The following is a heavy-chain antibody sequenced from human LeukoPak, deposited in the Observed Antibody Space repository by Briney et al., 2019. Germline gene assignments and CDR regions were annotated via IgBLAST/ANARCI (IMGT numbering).Heavy chain of an antibody. CDR3: ARKAYSYGYALDS. CDR1: GGSISSSSYY. CDR2: IYYSGST. V-gene: IGHV4-39*01. Sequence: SETLSLSCTVSGGSISSSSYYWGWIRQPPGKGLEWIGSIYYSGSTYYNPSLKSRVTISVDTSKNQFSLKLSSVTAADTAVYYCARKAYSYGYALDSWGQGTLVTVSS. D-gene: IGHD5-18*01. J-gene: IGHJ4*02.